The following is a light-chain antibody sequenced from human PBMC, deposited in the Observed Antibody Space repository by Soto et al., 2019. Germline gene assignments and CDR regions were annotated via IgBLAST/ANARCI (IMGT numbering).Light chain of an antibody. V-gene: IGKV4-1*01. J-gene: IGKJ4*01. Sequence: DIVMTQSPDSLAVSLGARATINCKSSQSVLYRSNNKNYLAWYQQKPGQPPKLLIYWASTRESGVPDRFSGSGSGTDFTLTISSLQAEDVAVYYCQQYYNTPLTFGGGTKVEIK. CDR2: WAS. CDR1: QSVLYRSNNKNY. CDR3: QQYYNTPLT.